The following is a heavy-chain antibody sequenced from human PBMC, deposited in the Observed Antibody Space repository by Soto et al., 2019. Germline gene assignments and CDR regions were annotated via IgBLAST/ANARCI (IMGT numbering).Heavy chain of an antibody. J-gene: IGHJ6*02. CDR2: ISGSGGST. D-gene: IGHD3-3*01. Sequence: GGSLRLSCAASGFTFSSYAMSWVRQAPGKGLEWVSAISGSGGSTYYADSVKGRFTISRDNSKNTLYLQMNSLRAEDTAVYYCAKIPASFGRFLEWLLKRYGMDVWGQGTTVTVSS. V-gene: IGHV3-23*01. CDR1: GFTFSSYA. CDR3: AKIPASFGRFLEWLLKRYGMDV.